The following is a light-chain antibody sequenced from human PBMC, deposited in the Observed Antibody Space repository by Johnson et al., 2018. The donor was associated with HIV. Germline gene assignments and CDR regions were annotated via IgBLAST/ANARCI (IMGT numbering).Light chain of an antibody. Sequence: QSVLTQPPSVSAAPGQKVTISCSGSSSNIGNNYVSWYQHLPGTAPKILIYDNDKRPSGIPDRFSGSKSGTSATLGITGLQTGDEADYYCGTWDTSLSDYYVFGTGTKVTVL. J-gene: IGLJ1*01. V-gene: IGLV1-51*01. CDR1: SSNIGNNY. CDR2: DND. CDR3: GTWDTSLSDYYV.